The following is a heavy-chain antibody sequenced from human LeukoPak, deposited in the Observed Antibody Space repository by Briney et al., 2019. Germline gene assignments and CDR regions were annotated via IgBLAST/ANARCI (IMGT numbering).Heavy chain of an antibody. CDR2: IDPNSGGT. CDR1: GYTFTAHY. J-gene: IGHJ2*01. CDR3: ARGRGTTMVRGVITNYFDL. Sequence: ASVKVSCKTSGYTFTAHYIHWVRQAPGQGLEWMGWIDPNSGGTNYAQKFLGSVTMTGDTSINTAFMEIRRLRSDDTAIYYCARGRGTTMVRGVITNYFDLWGRGSLVTDSS. D-gene: IGHD3-10*01. V-gene: IGHV1-2*02.